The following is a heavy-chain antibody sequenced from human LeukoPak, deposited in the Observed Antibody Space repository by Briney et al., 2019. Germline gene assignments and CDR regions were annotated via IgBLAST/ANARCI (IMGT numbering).Heavy chain of an antibody. CDR3: AKGDKRAQLWFFDY. CDR1: GFTFSSYA. D-gene: IGHD5-18*01. J-gene: IGHJ4*02. V-gene: IGHV3-23*01. Sequence: GGSLRLSCAASGFTFSSYAMSWARQAPGKGLEWVSAISGSGGSTYYADSVKGRFTISRDNSKNTLYLQMNSLRAEDTAVYYCAKGDKRAQLWFFDYWGQGTLVTVSS. CDR2: ISGSGGST.